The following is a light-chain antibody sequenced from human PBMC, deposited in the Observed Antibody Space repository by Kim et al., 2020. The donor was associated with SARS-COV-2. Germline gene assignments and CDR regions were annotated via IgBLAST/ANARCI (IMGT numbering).Light chain of an antibody. J-gene: IGLJ3*02. CDR2: QDS. CDR1: KLGDKY. Sequence: SYELTQPPSVSVSPGQTARITCSGDKLGDKYARWYQQKPGQSPVLVIYQDSKRPSGIPERFSGSNSGNTATLTISGTEAMDEADYYCQAWDSSTWVFGGGTQLTVL. V-gene: IGLV3-1*01. CDR3: QAWDSSTWV.